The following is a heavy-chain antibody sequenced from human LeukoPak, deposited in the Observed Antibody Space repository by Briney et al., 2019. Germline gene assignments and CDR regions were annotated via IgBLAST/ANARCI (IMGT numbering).Heavy chain of an antibody. CDR3: ARMSSGDY. J-gene: IGHJ4*02. CDR2: MHSSGIT. D-gene: IGHD6-6*01. V-gene: IGHV4-4*07. CDR1: GGSIISFY. Sequence: SETLSVTCTVSGGSIISFYWSWIRQPGGKGLEWLGRMHSSGITDNNPSLQSRVTMALDTSKNQFSLRLTSVTAADSAIYYCARMSSGDYWGQGILVTVSS.